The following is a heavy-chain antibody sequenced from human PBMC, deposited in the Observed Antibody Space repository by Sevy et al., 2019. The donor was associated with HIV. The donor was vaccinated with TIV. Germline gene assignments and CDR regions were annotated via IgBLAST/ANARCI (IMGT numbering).Heavy chain of an antibody. J-gene: IGHJ4*02. CDR3: ATDGGSVQAEGH. Sequence: ASVKVSCKASGHTFSSFAITWVRQALGQGFEWMGTIIPTEGVEEYAQNFQGRVTITADISTTTAYMDLSSLRSDDTAVYYCATDGGSVQAEGHWDQGTLVTVSS. V-gene: IGHV1-69*04. CDR1: GHTFSSFA. D-gene: IGHD1-26*01. CDR2: IIPTEGVE.